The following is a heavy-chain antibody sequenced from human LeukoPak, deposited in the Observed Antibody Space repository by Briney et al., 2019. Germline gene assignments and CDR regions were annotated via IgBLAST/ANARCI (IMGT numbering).Heavy chain of an antibody. V-gene: IGHV4-34*01. D-gene: IGHD4-23*01. Sequence: SETLSLTCALSGGSFSDYYWSWIRQPPGKGLEWIGEINHSGITNYNPSLKSRVSISANTSKNQFSLKLNSVTAADTAVYYCAREPLTTVVTPFDCWGQGTLVTVSS. CDR2: INHSGIT. J-gene: IGHJ4*02. CDR3: AREPLTTVVTPFDC. CDR1: GGSFSDYY.